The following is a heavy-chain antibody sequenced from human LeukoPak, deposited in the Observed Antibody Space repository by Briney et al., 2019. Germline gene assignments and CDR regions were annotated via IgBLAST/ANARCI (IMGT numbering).Heavy chain of an antibody. D-gene: IGHD6-6*01. CDR3: ARGYGSSRGWY. V-gene: IGHV3-74*01. Sequence: GGSLRLTCAASGFTFSSYWMHWVRQAPGKGLVWVSRINSDGSSTSYADSVKDRFTISRDNAKNTLYLQMNSLRAEDTAVYYCARGYGSSRGWYWGQGTLVTVSS. CDR2: INSDGSST. J-gene: IGHJ4*02. CDR1: GFTFSSYW.